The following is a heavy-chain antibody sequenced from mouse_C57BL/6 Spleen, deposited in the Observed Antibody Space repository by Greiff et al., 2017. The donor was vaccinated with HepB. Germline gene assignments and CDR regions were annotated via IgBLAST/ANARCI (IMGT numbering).Heavy chain of an antibody. J-gene: IGHJ3*01. V-gene: IGHV5-4*01. D-gene: IGHD2-2*01. CDR2: ISDGGSYT. CDR1: GFTFSSYA. CDR3: ARDHYGYDVGAWFAY. Sequence: EVKLMESGGGLVKPGGSLKLSCAASGFTFSSYAMSWVRQTPEKRLEWVATISDGGSYTYYPDNVKGRFTISRDNAKNNLYLQMSHLKSEDTAMYYCARDHYGYDVGAWFAYWGQGTLVTVSA.